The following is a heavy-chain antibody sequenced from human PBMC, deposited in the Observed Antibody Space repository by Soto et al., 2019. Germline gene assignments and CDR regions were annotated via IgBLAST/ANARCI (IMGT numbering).Heavy chain of an antibody. Sequence: PGGSLRLSCAASGFSFSSYWMHWVRQVPGKGLVWVSRIKSDGTRRDYAESVKGRFTISRDNAKNTLYLRMISLRVEDTAVYYCGKSEEMAAILLNWGQGSPVTVSS. J-gene: IGHJ4*02. V-gene: IGHV3-74*01. CDR3: GKSEEMAAILLN. D-gene: IGHD5-12*01. CDR2: IKSDGTRR. CDR1: GFSFSSYW.